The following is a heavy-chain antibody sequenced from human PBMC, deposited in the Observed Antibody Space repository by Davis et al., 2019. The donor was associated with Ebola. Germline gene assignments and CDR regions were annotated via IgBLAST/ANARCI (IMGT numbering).Heavy chain of an antibody. J-gene: IGHJ6*04. Sequence: PGGSLRLSCAASGFSFSDYGMHWVRQAPGRGLEWVAVIWHDGSNKYYADSLRGRFTISRDNSKKTVFLQMSGLRAEDTALYYCARGDTDMALYYYGLDVWGKGTTVTVSS. D-gene: IGHD5-18*01. V-gene: IGHV3-33*01. CDR2: IWHDGSNK. CDR1: GFSFSDYG. CDR3: ARGDTDMALYYYGLDV.